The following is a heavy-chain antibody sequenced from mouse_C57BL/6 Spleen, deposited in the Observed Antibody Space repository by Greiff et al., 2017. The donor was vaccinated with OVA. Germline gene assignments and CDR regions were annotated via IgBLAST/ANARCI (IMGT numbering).Heavy chain of an antibody. Sequence: DVILVESGGGLVKPGGSLKLSCAASGFTFSDYGMHWVRQAPEKGLEWVAYISSGSSTIYYADTVKGRFTISRDNAKNTLFLQMTSLRSEDTAMYYCANDGYYLFAYWGQGTLVTVSA. J-gene: IGHJ3*01. CDR1: GFTFSDYG. CDR2: ISSGSSTI. D-gene: IGHD2-3*01. V-gene: IGHV5-17*01. CDR3: ANDGYYLFAY.